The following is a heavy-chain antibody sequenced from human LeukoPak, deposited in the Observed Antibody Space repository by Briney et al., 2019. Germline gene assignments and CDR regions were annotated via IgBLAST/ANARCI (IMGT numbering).Heavy chain of an antibody. J-gene: IGHJ4*02. V-gene: IGHV3-7*01. CDR1: GFTFSSYC. CDR2: IKQDGSEK. D-gene: IGHD3-22*01. Sequence: PGGSLRRSCAASGFTFSSYCRSWVRQAPGNGLEWGANIKQDGSEKYYVDSVKGRFTISRDNSKNTLYVQMNSLTDEDTGVYYCEKDEVYGRTYYYDSSGATFDYWGQGTLVTVSS. CDR3: EKDEVYGRTYYYDSSGATFDY.